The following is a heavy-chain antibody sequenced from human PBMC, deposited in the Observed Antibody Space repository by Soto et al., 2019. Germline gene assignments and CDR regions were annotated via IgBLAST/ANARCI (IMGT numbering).Heavy chain of an antibody. V-gene: IGHV3-30-3*01. CDR3: ARSYSNYVLHFDY. CDR2: ISYDGINK. CDR1: GFTFNTYA. D-gene: IGHD4-4*01. Sequence: SLRLSCAASGFTFNTYAMHWVRQAPGKGLEWVAVISYDGINKHYADSVKGRFTISRDYSRNTLYLQMNSLRAEDTALYYCARSYSNYVLHFDYGGRETLVPVSS. J-gene: IGHJ4*02.